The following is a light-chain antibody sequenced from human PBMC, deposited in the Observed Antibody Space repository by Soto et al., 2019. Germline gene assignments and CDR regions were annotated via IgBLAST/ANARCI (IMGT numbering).Light chain of an antibody. CDR2: EGS. J-gene: IGLJ1*01. Sequence: QSALTQPASVSGSPGQSITISCTGTSGDVGSYNLVSWYQQHPGKAPKLMIYEGSKWPSGGSNRFSGSKSGSTASLTISGLQAEDEADYYCCSYARSSTYVFGSGTKVTVL. CDR1: SGDVGSYNL. CDR3: CSYARSSTYV. V-gene: IGLV2-23*01.